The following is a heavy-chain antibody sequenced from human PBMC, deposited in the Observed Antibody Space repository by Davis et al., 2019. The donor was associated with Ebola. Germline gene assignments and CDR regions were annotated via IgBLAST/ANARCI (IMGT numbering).Heavy chain of an antibody. CDR1: GGTFITYA. J-gene: IGHJ4*02. D-gene: IGHD6-19*01. Sequence: AASVKVSCKASGGTFITYAISWVRQAPGQGLEWMGGIIPMFGTANYAQKFQGRVTITADESTSTAYMELSSLRSEDTAVYYCASGAEWLVSGYWGQGTLVTVSS. CDR2: IIPMFGTA. CDR3: ASGAEWLVSGY. V-gene: IGHV1-69*13.